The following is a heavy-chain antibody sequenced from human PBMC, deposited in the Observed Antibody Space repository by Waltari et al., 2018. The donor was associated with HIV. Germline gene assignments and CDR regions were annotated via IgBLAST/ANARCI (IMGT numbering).Heavy chain of an antibody. CDR2: INHSGST. J-gene: IGHJ4*02. CDR1: GGSFSGYY. V-gene: IGHV4-34*01. CDR3: ARGGHIVVVVAASRAFDY. D-gene: IGHD2-15*01. Sequence: QVQLQQWGAGLLKPSETLSLTCAVYGGSFSGYYWSWIRQPPGRGLEWIGEINHSGSTNYNPALKSRVTISVDTSKNQFSLKLSSVTAADTAVYYCARGGHIVVVVAASRAFDYWGQGTLVTVSS.